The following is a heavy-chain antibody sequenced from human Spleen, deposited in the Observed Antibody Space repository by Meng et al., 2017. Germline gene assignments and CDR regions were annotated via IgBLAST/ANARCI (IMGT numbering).Heavy chain of an antibody. CDR2: ISYFGST. J-gene: IGHJ4*02. D-gene: IGHD5-12*01. CDR3: ARGNVATFLGY. V-gene: IGHV4-31*03. Sequence: QVQLQESGPGLVKPSQTLSLTCTVSGDSISSRDYYWSWIRQFPGKGLEWVGYISYFGSTYYNPSLKSRVTISMDPSKNQFSLRLTSVTAADTAVYYCARGNVATFLGYWGQGTLVTVSS. CDR1: GDSISSRDYY.